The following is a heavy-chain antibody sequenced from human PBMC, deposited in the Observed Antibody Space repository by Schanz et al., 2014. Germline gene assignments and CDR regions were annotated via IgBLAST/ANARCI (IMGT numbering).Heavy chain of an antibody. CDR3: AKSQGSSFDS. D-gene: IGHD6-13*01. V-gene: IGHV3-23*01. Sequence: EVQLLESGGGLVQPGGSLRLSCLASGFAFSSYGMNWLRQAPGKGLEWVSAISGGGGTTYYTDSVKGRFTISRDNSKSTLYLQMSSLRAEDTAVYYCAKSQGSSFDSWGQGTLVTVSS. J-gene: IGHJ4*02. CDR1: GFAFSSYG. CDR2: ISGGGGTT.